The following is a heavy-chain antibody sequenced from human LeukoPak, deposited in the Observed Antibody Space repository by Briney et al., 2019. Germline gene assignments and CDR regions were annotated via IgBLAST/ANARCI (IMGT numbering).Heavy chain of an antibody. D-gene: IGHD2-2*01. Sequence: GGSLRLSCAASGFTFSSYSMNWVRQAPGKGLEWVSSISSSSSYIYYADSVKGRFTISRDNAKNSLYLQMISLRAEDTAVYYCARGNRYCSSTSCYADWFDPWGQGTLVTVSS. J-gene: IGHJ5*02. CDR1: GFTFSSYS. CDR2: ISSSSSYI. V-gene: IGHV3-21*01. CDR3: ARGNRYCSSTSCYADWFDP.